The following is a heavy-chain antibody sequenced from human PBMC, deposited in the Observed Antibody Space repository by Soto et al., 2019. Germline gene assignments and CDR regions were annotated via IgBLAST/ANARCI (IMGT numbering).Heavy chain of an antibody. Sequence: PGESLKISCKTSGYSFTGYWIGWVRQMPGKGLEWMGIIHPSDSDTRYSPSFQGQVTLSVDESISTAFLQWSSLKASDTAMYYCATQRGYSFGPFDYWGQGTLVTV. CDR2: IHPSDSDT. D-gene: IGHD5-18*01. J-gene: IGHJ4*02. V-gene: IGHV5-51*01. CDR1: GYSFTGYW. CDR3: ATQRGYSFGPFDY.